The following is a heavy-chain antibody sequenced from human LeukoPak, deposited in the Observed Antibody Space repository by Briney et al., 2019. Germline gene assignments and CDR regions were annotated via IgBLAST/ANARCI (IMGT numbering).Heavy chain of an antibody. J-gene: IGHJ4*02. CDR1: GYTLTELS. CDR2: LDPEDGET. V-gene: IGHV1-24*01. D-gene: IGHD3-10*01. CDR3: ATGNYYGSGSYRDFDY. Sequence: ASVKVSCKVSGYTLTELSMHWVRQAPGKGLEWMGGLDPEDGETIYAQKFQGRVTMTEDTSTDTAYMELSSLRSEDTAVYYCATGNYYGSGSYRDFDYWGQGTLVTVSS.